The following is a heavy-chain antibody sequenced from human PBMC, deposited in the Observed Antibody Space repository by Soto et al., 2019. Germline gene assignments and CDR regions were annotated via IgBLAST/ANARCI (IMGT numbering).Heavy chain of an antibody. CDR2: ISAYNGNT. CDR1: GYTFTSYG. CDR3: ARDQKSYDYYYGMDV. V-gene: IGHV1-18*01. Sequence: ASVKVSCKASGYTFTSYGISWVRQAPGQGLEWMGWISAYNGNTNYAQKLQGRVTMTTDTSTSTAYMELRSLRSDDTAVCYCARDQKSYDYYYGMDVWGQGTMVTVSS. J-gene: IGHJ6*02.